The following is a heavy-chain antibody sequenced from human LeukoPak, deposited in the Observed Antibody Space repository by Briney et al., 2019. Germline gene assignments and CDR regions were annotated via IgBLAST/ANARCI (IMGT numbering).Heavy chain of an antibody. Sequence: PGGSLRLSCAASGFTFSSYGMHWVRQAPGKGLEWVAVISYDGSNKYYADSVKGRFTISRDNAKNTLYLQMNSLRAEDTAVYYCARASSGSYRYWGQGTLVTVSS. CDR3: ARASSGSYRY. CDR1: GFTFSSYG. J-gene: IGHJ4*02. D-gene: IGHD1-26*01. CDR2: ISYDGSNK. V-gene: IGHV3-30*03.